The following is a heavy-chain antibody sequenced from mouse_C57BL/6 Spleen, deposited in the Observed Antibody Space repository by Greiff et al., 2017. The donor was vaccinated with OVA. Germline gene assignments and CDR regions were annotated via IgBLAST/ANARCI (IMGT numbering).Heavy chain of an antibody. J-gene: IGHJ2*01. CDR2: INPNNGGT. V-gene: IGHV1-18*01. D-gene: IGHD2-1*01. CDR1: GYTFTDYY. Sequence: VQLKESGPELVKPGASVKIPCKASGYTFTDYYMHWVKQSPGQSLEWIGNINPNNGGTIYHQKFKGKATLTVDKSSSTAYMELRSLTSEDTAVYYCTRDGNYYCDYWGQGTTLTVSS. CDR3: TRDGNYYCDY.